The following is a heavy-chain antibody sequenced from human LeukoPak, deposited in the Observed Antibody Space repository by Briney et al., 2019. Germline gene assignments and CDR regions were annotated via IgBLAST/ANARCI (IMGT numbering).Heavy chain of an antibody. J-gene: IGHJ4*02. CDR2: IYYSGST. CDR3: ARSYDSSGYTRLYYFDY. Sequence: SWVRQAPGKGLEWIGYIYYSGSTYYNPSLKSRVTISVDTSKNQFSLKLSSVTAADTAVYYCARSYDSSGYTRLYYFDYWGQGTLVTVSS. D-gene: IGHD3-22*01. V-gene: IGHV4-31*02.